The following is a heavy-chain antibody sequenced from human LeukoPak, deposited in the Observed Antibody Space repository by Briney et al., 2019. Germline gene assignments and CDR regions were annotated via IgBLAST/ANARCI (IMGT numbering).Heavy chain of an antibody. CDR2: INHSGST. CDR1: GGSFSGYY. CDR3: AREGPRWWQGYWFDP. D-gene: IGHD2-15*01. Sequence: SETLSLTCAVYGGSFSGYYWSWIRQPPGKGLEWIGEINHSGSTNYNPSLKSRATISVDTSKNQFSLKLSSVTAADTAVYYCAREGPRWWQGYWFDPWGQGTLVTVSS. V-gene: IGHV4-34*01. J-gene: IGHJ5*02.